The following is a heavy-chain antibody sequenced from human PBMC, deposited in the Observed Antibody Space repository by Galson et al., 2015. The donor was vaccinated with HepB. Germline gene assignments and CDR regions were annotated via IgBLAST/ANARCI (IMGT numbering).Heavy chain of an antibody. J-gene: IGHJ3*02. V-gene: IGHV3-49*03. Sequence: SLRLSCAASGFRLGDYAINWLRQAPGKGLEWVGFIRSEPYGGTADSAASVRARFTISRDDSKSIAFLQMNSLRTEDTAVYYCARARRAQRDGFDIWGQGTVVTVSS. CDR2: IRSEPYGGTA. CDR3: ARARRAQRDGFDI. CDR1: GFRLGDYA.